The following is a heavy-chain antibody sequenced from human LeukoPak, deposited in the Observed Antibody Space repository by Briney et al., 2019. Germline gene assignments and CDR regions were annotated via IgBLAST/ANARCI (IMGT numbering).Heavy chain of an antibody. J-gene: IGHJ4*02. Sequence: GGSLRLSCAASGFTFSGYAMNWVRQAPGKGLEWVSGISGSGAGTYYADSVKGRFTISRDNSKNTLYLQMNSLRADDTAVYYCAKMVREFYTISYYFDYWGQGTLVTASS. D-gene: IGHD2-8*01. V-gene: IGHV3-23*01. CDR3: AKMVREFYTISYYFDY. CDR2: ISGSGAGT. CDR1: GFTFSGYA.